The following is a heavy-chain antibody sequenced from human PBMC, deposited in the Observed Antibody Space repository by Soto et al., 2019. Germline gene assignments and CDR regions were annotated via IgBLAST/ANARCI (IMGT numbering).Heavy chain of an antibody. CDR3: AREGVMITFGGVIVNAFDI. CDR1: GYTFTGYY. CDR2: INPNSGGT. J-gene: IGHJ3*02. Sequence: ASVKVSCKASGYTFTGYYMHWVRQAPGQGLEWMGWINPNSGGTNYAQKFQGRVTMTRDTSISTAYMELSRLRSDDTAVYYCAREGVMITFGGVIVNAFDIWGQGTMVTV. D-gene: IGHD3-16*02. V-gene: IGHV1-2*02.